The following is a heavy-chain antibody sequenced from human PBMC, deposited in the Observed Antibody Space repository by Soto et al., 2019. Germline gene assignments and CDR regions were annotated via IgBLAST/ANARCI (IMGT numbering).Heavy chain of an antibody. V-gene: IGHV5-51*01. CDR3: ARHFDVAVTLDAFDI. D-gene: IGHD2-21*02. CDR1: GYSFTSYW. CDR2: IYPGDSDT. Sequence: SGESLKISCKGSGYSFTSYWIGWVRQMPGKGLEWMGIIYPGDSDTRYSPSFQGQVTISADKSISTAYLQWSSLKASDTAMYYCARHFDVAVTLDAFDIWGQGTMVTVSS. J-gene: IGHJ3*02.